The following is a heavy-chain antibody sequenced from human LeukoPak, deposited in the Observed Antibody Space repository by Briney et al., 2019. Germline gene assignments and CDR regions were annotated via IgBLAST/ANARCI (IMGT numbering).Heavy chain of an antibody. D-gene: IGHD6-19*01. J-gene: IGHJ4*02. CDR1: GGSVSSGSYY. CDR3: ATSPRGGIAVAGTYFDY. CDR2: IYYSGST. V-gene: IGHV4-39*01. Sequence: SETLSLTCTVSGGSVSSGSYYWSWIRQPPGKGLEWIGSIYYSGSTYYNPSLKSRVTISVDTSKNQFSLRLSSVTAADTAVYYCATSPRGGIAVAGTYFDYWGQGTLVTVSS.